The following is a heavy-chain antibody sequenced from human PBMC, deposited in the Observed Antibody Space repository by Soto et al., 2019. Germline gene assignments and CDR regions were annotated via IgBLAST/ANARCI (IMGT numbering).Heavy chain of an antibody. J-gene: IGHJ6*02. D-gene: IGHD6-19*01. Sequence: QVQLVQSGAEVKKPGASVKVSCKASGYTFTSYGVNWVRQAPGQGLEWMGWISGYNGKTNYAQKLPGRLTMTTDTSTRTVYMELRSLRSDDTAVYFCARFIMVGGWSDPNYYFGLDVWGQGTTVTVSS. CDR3: ARFIMVGGWSDPNYYFGLDV. V-gene: IGHV1-18*01. CDR1: GYTFTSYG. CDR2: ISGYNGKT.